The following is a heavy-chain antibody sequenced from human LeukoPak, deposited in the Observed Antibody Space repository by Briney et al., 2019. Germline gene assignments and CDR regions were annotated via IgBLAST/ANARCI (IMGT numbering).Heavy chain of an antibody. D-gene: IGHD3-16*02. J-gene: IGHJ4*02. V-gene: IGHV4-30-2*01. CDR3: ARDPGNYDYVWGSYRPAYFDY. Sequence: SETLSLTCTVSGGSISSGGYYWSWIRQPPGKGLEWIGYIYHSGSTYYNPSLKSRVTISVDTSKNQFSLKLSSVTAADTAVYYCARDPGNYDYVWGSYRPAYFDYWGQGTLVTVSS. CDR2: IYHSGST. CDR1: GGSISSGGYY.